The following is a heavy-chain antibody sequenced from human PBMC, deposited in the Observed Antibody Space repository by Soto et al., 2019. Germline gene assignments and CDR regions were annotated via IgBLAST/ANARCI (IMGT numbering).Heavy chain of an antibody. CDR1: GVTLCSYS. Sequence: QPSETLSLSCAASGVTLCSYSINGVRQAPGKGLEWVSYISSGSSTIYYADSVKGRFTISRDNAQNSLYLQMNSLRAEDTAVYYCAKTYSSGRGAFDVWGQGTMVTVSS. CDR3: AKTYSSGRGAFDV. J-gene: IGHJ3*01. V-gene: IGHV3-48*01. CDR2: ISSGSSTI. D-gene: IGHD6-19*01.